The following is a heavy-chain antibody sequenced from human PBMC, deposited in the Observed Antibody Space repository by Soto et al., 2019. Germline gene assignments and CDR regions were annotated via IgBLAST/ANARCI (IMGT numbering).Heavy chain of an antibody. J-gene: IGHJ5*02. CDR1: GFTFTAYN. Sequence: PGGSLRLSCAASGFTFTAYNMNWVRQAPGKGLEWVSSITSGRTYIYYAESVKGRLTISRDNAKKSLYLQMNGLRVEDTAMYYCARGYSGPWGQGTLVPVSS. CDR2: ITSGRTYI. CDR3: ARGYSGP. D-gene: IGHD6-13*01. V-gene: IGHV3-21*01.